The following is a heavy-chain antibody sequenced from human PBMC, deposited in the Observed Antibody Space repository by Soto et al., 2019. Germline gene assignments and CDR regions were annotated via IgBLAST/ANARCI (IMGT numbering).Heavy chain of an antibody. J-gene: IGHJ4*02. CDR3: ARDGYKTGLSDY. V-gene: IGHV3-30-3*01. CDR2: ISYDGSNK. CDR1: GFTFSSYA. D-gene: IGHD5-12*01. Sequence: GGSLRLSCAASGFTFSSYAMHWVRQAPGKGLEWVAVISYDGSNKYYADSVKGRFTISRDNSKNTLYLQMNSLRAEDTAVYYCARDGYKTGLSDYWGQGTLVTVSS.